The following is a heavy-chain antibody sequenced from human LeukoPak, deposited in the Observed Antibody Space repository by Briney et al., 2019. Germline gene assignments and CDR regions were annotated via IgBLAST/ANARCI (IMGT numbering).Heavy chain of an antibody. CDR2: IRSDGYHT. D-gene: IGHD1-26*01. V-gene: IGHV3-30*02. CDR1: GFFFDDYD. Sequence: GGSLRLSCGASGFFFDDYDMHWVRQAPGKGLEWVAFIRSDGYHTYYTDSVKGRFIITRDNFKNILYLQMNSLRLEDMAVYYCAKPSGSGVDYWGRGTRVTVSS. CDR3: AKPSGSGVDY. J-gene: IGHJ4*02.